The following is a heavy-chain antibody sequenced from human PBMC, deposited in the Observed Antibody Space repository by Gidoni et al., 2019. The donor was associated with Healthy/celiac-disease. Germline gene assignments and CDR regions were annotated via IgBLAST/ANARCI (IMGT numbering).Heavy chain of an antibody. V-gene: IGHV3-23*01. D-gene: IGHD3-22*01. CDR2: ISGSGGST. J-gene: IGHJ3*02. CDR3: AKVWGPYYYDSSGYLDAFDI. CDR1: GFPFSSYA. Sequence: EVQLLESGGGLVQPGGSLRLSCAASGFPFSSYAMSWVRQAPGKGLEWVSAISGSGGSTYYADSVKGRFTISRDNSKNTLYLQMNSLRAEDTAVYYCAKVWGPYYYDSSGYLDAFDIWGQGTMVTVSS.